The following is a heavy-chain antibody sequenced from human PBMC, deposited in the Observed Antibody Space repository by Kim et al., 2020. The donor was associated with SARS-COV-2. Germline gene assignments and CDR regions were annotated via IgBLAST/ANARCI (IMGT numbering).Heavy chain of an antibody. CDR3: ARGPPQSRSYTFPFDY. J-gene: IGHJ4*02. CDR1: GFTFSDHY. D-gene: IGHD2-2*01. V-gene: IGHV3-72*01. CDR2: TRNKVNSYTT. Sequence: GGSLRLSCAASGFTFSDHYMDWVRQAPGKGLEWVGRTRNKVNSYTTEYAASVRGRFTISRDDSKNSLYLQMNSLSTEDTAVYYCARGPPQSRSYTFPFDYWGQGTLVSVSS.